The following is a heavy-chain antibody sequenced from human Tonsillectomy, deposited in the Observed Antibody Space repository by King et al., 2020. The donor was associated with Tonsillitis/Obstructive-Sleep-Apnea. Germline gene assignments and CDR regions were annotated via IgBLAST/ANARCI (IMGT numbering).Heavy chain of an antibody. CDR2: INPNSGGT. V-gene: IGHV1-2*06. CDR1: GYTFTGYY. Sequence: VQLVQSGAEVKKPGASVKVSCKASGYTFTGYYMHWVRQAPGQGLEWMGRINPNSGGTNYAQKFQGRVTMTRDTSISTAYMELSRLRSDDTAVYYCARPLGYYDILTGYPKGGAFDIWGQGTMVTVSS. J-gene: IGHJ3*02. CDR3: ARPLGYYDILTGYPKGGAFDI. D-gene: IGHD3-9*01.